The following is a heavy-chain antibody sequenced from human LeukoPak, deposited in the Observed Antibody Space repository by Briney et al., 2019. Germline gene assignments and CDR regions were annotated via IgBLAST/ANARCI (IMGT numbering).Heavy chain of an antibody. Sequence: GASVKVSCKASGYTFTNYGIKYGITWVRQAPGQGLEWVGWISTYNGDINYAQKFQGRVTMTTDTSTDTAYMELRSLRSDDTAIYYCARVILSGTYLTSPFDYWGQGTLVTVSS. J-gene: IGHJ4*02. V-gene: IGHV1-18*01. CDR1: GYTFTNYG. D-gene: IGHD1-26*01. CDR3: ARVILSGTYLTSPFDY. CDR2: ISTYNGDI.